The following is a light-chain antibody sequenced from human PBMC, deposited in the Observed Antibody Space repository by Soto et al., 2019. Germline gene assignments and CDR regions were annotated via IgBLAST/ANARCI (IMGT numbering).Light chain of an antibody. CDR1: QGVRSP. CDR2: GAS. CDR3: QHFNDFPLT. Sequence: AIQLTQSPSSLSASVGDRVTITCRASQGVRSPLAWYQQKPGKAPKFIIFGASSLSTGVPSRFSASGSGTDFTLTISSLQPEDFATYYCQHFNDFPLTFGGGTKVEIK. V-gene: IGKV1D-13*01. J-gene: IGKJ4*01.